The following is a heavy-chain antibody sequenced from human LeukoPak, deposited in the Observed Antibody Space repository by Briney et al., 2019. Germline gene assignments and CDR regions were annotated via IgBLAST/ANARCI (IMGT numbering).Heavy chain of an antibody. CDR1: GFTFSSYS. J-gene: IGHJ6*03. CDR3: ARLRDYNYYMDV. CDR2: ISSSSSYI. Sequence: PGGSLRLSCAASGFTFSSYSMNWVRQAPGKGLEWVSSISSSSSYIYYAESVKGRFTISRDNAKNSLYLQMNSLRAEDTAVYYCARLRDYNYYMDVWGKGTTVTVSS. D-gene: IGHD5-12*01. V-gene: IGHV3-21*01.